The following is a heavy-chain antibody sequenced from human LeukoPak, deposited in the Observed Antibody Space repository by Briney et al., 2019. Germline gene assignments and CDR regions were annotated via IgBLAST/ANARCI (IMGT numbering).Heavy chain of an antibody. J-gene: IGHJ4*02. CDR1: GYSISSGYY. CDR2: IYHSGST. Sequence: PSETLSLTCTVSGYSISSGYYWGWIRQPPGKGLEWIGSIYHSGSTYYNPSLKSRVTISVDRSKNQFSLKLSSVTAADTAVYYCAREVEQLVVYWGQGTLVTVSS. V-gene: IGHV4-38-2*02. CDR3: AREVEQLVVY. D-gene: IGHD6-6*01.